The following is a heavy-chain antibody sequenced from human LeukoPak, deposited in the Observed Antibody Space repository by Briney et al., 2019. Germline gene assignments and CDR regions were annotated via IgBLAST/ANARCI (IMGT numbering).Heavy chain of an antibody. CDR3: ARDLGPYPGGSFDY. CDR2: ISSSSSYI. Sequence: GGSLRLSCAASGFTFSSYSMNWVRQAPGKGLDWVSSISSSSSYIYYADSVKGRFTISRDNAKNSLYLQMNSLRAEDTAVYYCARDLGPYPGGSFDYWGQGTLVTVSS. CDR1: GFTFSSYS. J-gene: IGHJ4*02. V-gene: IGHV3-21*01.